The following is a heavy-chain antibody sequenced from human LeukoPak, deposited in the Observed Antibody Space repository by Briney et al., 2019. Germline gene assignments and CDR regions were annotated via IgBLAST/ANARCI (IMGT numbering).Heavy chain of an antibody. V-gene: IGHV5-51*01. CDR3: ARQESELTTPANRYFDT. CDR2: IYPGDSDT. J-gene: IGHJ4*02. Sequence: GESLKISCTGSGYNFAHDWIGWVRQMPRKGLEWMGIIYPGDSDTIYSPSFQGQVTISADKSFSTAYLQWSSLKASDTAMYFCARQESELTTPANRYFDTWGQGTLVTVSS. D-gene: IGHD1-1*01. CDR1: GYNFAHDW.